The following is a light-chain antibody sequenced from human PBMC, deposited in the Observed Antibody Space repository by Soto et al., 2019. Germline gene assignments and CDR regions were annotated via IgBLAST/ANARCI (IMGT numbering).Light chain of an antibody. V-gene: IGKV1-39*01. CDR2: DAS. J-gene: IGKJ4*01. CDR1: QNISSY. CDR3: HQTYSPPLT. Sequence: DIPVTQSPSSLSASIGDRVTISCRTSQNISSYLTWYQQKPGKAPTFLIYDASSLETGAPSRFSGSGSGTDFTLTISSLHPEDFATYYCHQTYSPPLTFGGGTHLEIK.